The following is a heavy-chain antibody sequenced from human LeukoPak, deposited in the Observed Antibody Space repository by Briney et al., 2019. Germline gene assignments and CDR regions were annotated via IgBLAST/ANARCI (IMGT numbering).Heavy chain of an antibody. V-gene: IGHV4-59*01. CDR1: GVSISSYY. CDR2: IYYSGST. J-gene: IGHJ3*02. CDR3: AKGNDAFDI. Sequence: SETLSLTCTVSGVSISSYYWRWLRQPPGKGLEGCGYIYYSGSTNYNPSLKSRVTITVDTSKNHLTLKLSSVTDADTAVYYCAKGNDAFDIWGQGTMVTVSS. D-gene: IGHD3-10*01.